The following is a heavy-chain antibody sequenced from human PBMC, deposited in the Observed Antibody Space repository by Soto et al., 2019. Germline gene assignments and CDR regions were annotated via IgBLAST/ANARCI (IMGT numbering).Heavy chain of an antibody. Sequence: GGSLRLSCAASGFTFSDYYMSWIRQAPGKGLEWVSYISSSGSTIYYADSVKGRFTISRDNAKNSLYLQMNSLRAEDTAVYYCAGLLWFGELLLPNHNAYWGQGPLVPVSS. D-gene: IGHD3-10*01. V-gene: IGHV3-11*01. CDR2: ISSSGSTI. J-gene: IGHJ4*02. CDR3: AGLLWFGELLLPNHNAY. CDR1: GFTFSDYY.